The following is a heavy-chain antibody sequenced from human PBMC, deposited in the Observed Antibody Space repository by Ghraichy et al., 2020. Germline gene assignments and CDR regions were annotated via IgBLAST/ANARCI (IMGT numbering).Heavy chain of an antibody. J-gene: IGHJ4*02. V-gene: IGHV3-23*01. CDR3: AKNHYYDSSGYYRFDY. CDR2: INNSGCST. D-gene: IGHD3-22*01. CDR1: GFTFSTYA. Sequence: GGSLRLSCAASGFTFSTYAMSWVRQAPGKGLEWVSTINNSGCSTYYADSVKGRFTISRDNSKHTLYLQVNSLRAEDTDVYYCAKNHYYDSSGYYRFDYWGQGTLVTVSS.